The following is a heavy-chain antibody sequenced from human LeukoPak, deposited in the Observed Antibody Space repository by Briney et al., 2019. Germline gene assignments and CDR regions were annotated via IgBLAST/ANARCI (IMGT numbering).Heavy chain of an antibody. CDR2: LSFDSSII. D-gene: IGHD3-10*01. CDR1: GFTFSSDH. V-gene: IGHV3-21*01. Sequence: PGGSLRLSCAASGFTFSSDHMNWVRQAPGKGLEWVAFLSFDSSIIQYADSVRGRFTISRDNAKKTLYLQMNTLRAEDTAVYYCTRDWSPSVRAFDVWGQGTMVTASS. CDR3: TRDWSPSVRAFDV. J-gene: IGHJ3*01.